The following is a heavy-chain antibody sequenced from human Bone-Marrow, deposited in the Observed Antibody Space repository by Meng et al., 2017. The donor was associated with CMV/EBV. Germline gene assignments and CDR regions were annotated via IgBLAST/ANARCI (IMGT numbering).Heavy chain of an antibody. Sequence: KVYCKGSGYSFTSYWIGWVRQMPGKGLEWMGIIYPGDSDTRYSPSFQGQVTISADKSISTAYLQWSSLKASDTAMYYCARHREDSSSLRVDYWGQGTLVTVSS. CDR1: GYSFTSYW. CDR3: ARHREDSSSLRVDY. D-gene: IGHD6-6*01. V-gene: IGHV5-51*01. J-gene: IGHJ4*02. CDR2: IYPGDSDT.